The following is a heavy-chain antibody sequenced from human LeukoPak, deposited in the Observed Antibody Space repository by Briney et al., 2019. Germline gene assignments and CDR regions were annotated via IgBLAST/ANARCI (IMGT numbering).Heavy chain of an antibody. CDR2: ISSRESTK. J-gene: IGHJ6*02. CDR3: ARYCSTTSCHFYGMDA. D-gene: IGHD2-2*01. V-gene: IGHV3-48*03. Sequence: GGSLRLSCAASGFTFSTFEMTWVRQAPGKGLEWVSYISSRESTKYYADSVKGRFTISRDNAKNAVYLQMNSLRAEDTAVYYCARYCSTTSCHFYGMDAWGRGTSVTVSS. CDR1: GFTFSTFE.